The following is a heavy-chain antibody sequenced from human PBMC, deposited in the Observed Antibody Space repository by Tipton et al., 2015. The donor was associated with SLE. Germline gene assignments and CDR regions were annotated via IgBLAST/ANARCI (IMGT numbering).Heavy chain of an antibody. CDR1: GFTFGSHD. V-gene: IGHV3-48*03. Sequence: SLRLSCAASGFTFGSHDMNWVRQAPGKGLEWVSYIRSSGSTIYYANSVKGRFTISRDNAKNSLYLQMNSLRVEDTAVYYCAGSLDSIDAPDAFDIWGQGTMVIVSS. D-gene: IGHD2-2*03. CDR2: IRSSGSTI. CDR3: AGSLDSIDAPDAFDI. J-gene: IGHJ3*02.